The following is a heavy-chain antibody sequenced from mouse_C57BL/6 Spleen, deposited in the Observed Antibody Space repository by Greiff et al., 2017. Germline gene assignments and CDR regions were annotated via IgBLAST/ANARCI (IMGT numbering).Heavy chain of an antibody. CDR1: GYTFTSYW. D-gene: IGHD2-4*01. CDR2: IYPGSGST. J-gene: IGHJ4*01. Sequence: QVQLQQPGAELVKPGASVKMSCKASGYTFTSYWITWVKQRPGQGLEWIGDIYPGSGSTNYNEKFKSKATLTVDTSSSTAYMQLSSLTSEDSAVYYCAREGDYVFGTMDYWGQGTSVTVSS. CDR3: AREGDYVFGTMDY. V-gene: IGHV1-55*01.